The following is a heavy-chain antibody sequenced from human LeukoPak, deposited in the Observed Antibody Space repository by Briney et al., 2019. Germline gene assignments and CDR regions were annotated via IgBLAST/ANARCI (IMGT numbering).Heavy chain of an antibody. CDR2: IYYSGST. V-gene: IGHV4-39*01. D-gene: IGHD3-10*01. CDR3: ARPALLWFGELGDAFDI. J-gene: IGHJ3*02. CDR1: GGSISSSSYF. Sequence: PSETLSLTCTVSGGSISSSSYFWGWIRQPPGKGLEWIGSIYYSGSTYYNPSLKSRVTISVDTSKNQFSLKLSSVTAADTAVYYCARPALLWFGELGDAFDIWGQGTMVTVSS.